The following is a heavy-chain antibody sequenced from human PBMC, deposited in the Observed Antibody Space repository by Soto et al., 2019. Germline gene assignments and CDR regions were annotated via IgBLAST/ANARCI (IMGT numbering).Heavy chain of an antibody. CDR2: IYYSGST. CDR3: ARVGGYYSSSWYYFDY. CDR1: GGSISSYY. V-gene: IGHV4-59*01. Sequence: SETLSLTCTVSGGSISSYYWSWIRQPPGKGLEWIGYIYYSGSTNYNPSLKSRVTISVDTSKNQFSLKLSSVTAADTAVYYCARVGGYYSSSWYYFDYWGQGTLVTVSS. D-gene: IGHD6-13*01. J-gene: IGHJ4*02.